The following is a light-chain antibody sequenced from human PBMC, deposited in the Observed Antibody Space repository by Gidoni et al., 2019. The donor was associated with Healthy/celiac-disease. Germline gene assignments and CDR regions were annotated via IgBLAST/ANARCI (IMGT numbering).Light chain of an antibody. CDR2: EVS. V-gene: IGLV2-14*01. CDR3: SSYTSSSTLV. CDR1: SSDVGGYNY. Sequence: SALTQPASLSGSPGQSITISCTGTSSDVGGYNYVPWYQQHPGKASNLMIYEVSNRPSGVSNRFSGSKSGNTASLTISGRQAEDEADDYCSSYTSSSTLVFGGGTKLTVL. J-gene: IGLJ3*02.